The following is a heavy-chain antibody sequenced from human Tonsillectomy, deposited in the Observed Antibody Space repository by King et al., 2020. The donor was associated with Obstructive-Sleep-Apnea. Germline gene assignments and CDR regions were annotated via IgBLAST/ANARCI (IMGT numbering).Heavy chain of an antibody. D-gene: IGHD6-13*01. V-gene: IGHV4-59*08. J-gene: IGHJ4*02. CDR3: ARRRAATGTRGGNYFDS. Sequence: VPLQESGPGLVKPSETLSLTCTVSGGSISSDYWSWIRQPPGKGLEWIGNIYHSGITNYNPPLKSRITISVDTSKNQYSLRLTSVTAADTAVYFCARRRAATGTRGGNYFDSWGQGTPVTVSS. CDR2: IYHSGIT. CDR1: GGSISSDY.